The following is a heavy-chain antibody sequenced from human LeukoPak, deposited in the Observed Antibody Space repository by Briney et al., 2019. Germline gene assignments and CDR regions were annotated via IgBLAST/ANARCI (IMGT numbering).Heavy chain of an antibody. CDR3: ARDRGYSGYEWAY. Sequence: PGGSLRLSCAASGFTFSSYWMSWVRQAPGKGLEWVANIKQDGSEKYYVDSVKGRFTISRDNAKNSLYLQMNSLRAEDTAVYYCARDRGYSGYEWAYWGQGTLVTVSS. J-gene: IGHJ4*02. CDR1: GFTFSSYW. D-gene: IGHD5-12*01. CDR2: IKQDGSEK. V-gene: IGHV3-7*01.